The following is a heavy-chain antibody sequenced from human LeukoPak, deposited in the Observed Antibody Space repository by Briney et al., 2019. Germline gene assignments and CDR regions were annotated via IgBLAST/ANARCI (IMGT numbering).Heavy chain of an antibody. CDR1: GGSISSYY. V-gene: IGHV4-4*07. CDR3: AREHGGYCNGDSCLLGN. CDR2: IYTSGST. J-gene: IGHJ4*02. Sequence: SSETLSLTCTVSGGSISSYYWSWIRQPAGKGLEWIGRIYTSGSTNYNPSLKSRVTMSVDTSKNQFSLKLSSVTAADTAVYYCAREHGGYCNGDSCLLGNWGQGTLVTVSS. D-gene: IGHD2-15*01.